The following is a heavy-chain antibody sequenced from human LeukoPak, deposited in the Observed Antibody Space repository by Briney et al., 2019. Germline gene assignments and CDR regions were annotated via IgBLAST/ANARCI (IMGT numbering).Heavy chain of an antibody. CDR2: ISDDGSNK. V-gene: IGHV3-30*18. D-gene: IGHD4-17*01. CDR1: GFSFNGYG. J-gene: IGHJ4*02. Sequence: WGSLRLSCAASGFSFNGYGMHWVRQAPGKGLEWVGVISDDGSNKNYADSVKGRFTISRDNSKDTLYLQMNSLRDEDTAVYYCAKRPSDYGDYVTYFDYWGQGTLVTVSS. CDR3: AKRPSDYGDYVTYFDY.